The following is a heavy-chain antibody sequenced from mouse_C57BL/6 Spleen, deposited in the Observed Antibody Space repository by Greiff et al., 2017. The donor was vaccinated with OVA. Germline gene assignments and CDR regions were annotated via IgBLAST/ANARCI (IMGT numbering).Heavy chain of an antibody. CDR1: GSSLTSYG. CDR3: ARNAGLRRYFDY. CDR2: IWSGGST. J-gene: IGHJ2*01. Sequence: VMLVESGPGLVQPSQSLSITCTVSGSSLTSYGVHWVRQSPGKGLEWLGVIWSGGSTDYNAAFISRLSISKDNSKSQVFFKMNSLQADDTAIYYCARNAGLRRYFDYWGQGTTLTVSS. D-gene: IGHD2-4*01. V-gene: IGHV2-2*01.